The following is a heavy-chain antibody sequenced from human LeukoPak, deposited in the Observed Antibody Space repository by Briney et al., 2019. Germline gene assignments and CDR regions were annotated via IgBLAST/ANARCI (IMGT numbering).Heavy chain of an antibody. CDR2: ISYDGSNK. CDR1: GFTFSDYY. J-gene: IGHJ6*02. D-gene: IGHD6-13*01. Sequence: PGGSLRLSCAASGFTFSDYYMSWIRQAPGKGLEWVAVISYDGSNKYYADSVKGRFTISRDNSKNTLYLQMNSLRAEDTAVYYCAKDRHPPHTGYSSSWYSYYYYGMDVWGQGTTVTVSS. CDR3: AKDRHPPHTGYSSSWYSYYYYGMDV. V-gene: IGHV3-30*18.